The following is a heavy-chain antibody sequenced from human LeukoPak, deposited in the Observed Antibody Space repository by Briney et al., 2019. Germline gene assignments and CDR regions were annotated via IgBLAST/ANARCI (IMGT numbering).Heavy chain of an antibody. J-gene: IGHJ4*02. CDR1: GGTFSSYA. CDR2: IIPIFGTA. Sequence: GASVKVSCKASGGTFSSYAISWVRQAPGQGLEGMGGIIPIFGTANYAQKFQGRVTITADESTSTAYMELSSLRSEDTAVYYCARDHTLRYYFDYWGQGTLVTVSS. CDR3: ARDHTLRYYFDY. D-gene: IGHD4-17*01. V-gene: IGHV1-69*13.